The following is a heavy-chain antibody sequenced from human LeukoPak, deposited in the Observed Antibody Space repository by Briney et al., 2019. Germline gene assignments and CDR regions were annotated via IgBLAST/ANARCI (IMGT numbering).Heavy chain of an antibody. J-gene: IGHJ3*02. V-gene: IGHV3-53*01. CDR1: GFTVSSNY. CDR2: IYSGGGT. CDR3: ERSDLWRTGTFDI. Sequence: GGSLRVSCAASGFTVSSNYMSWVRQAPGKGLEWVSVIYSGGGTYYADSVKGRFTISRDNSKNTLYLQMNSLRAEDTAVYYCERSDLWRTGTFDIWGQVTKVTVSS. D-gene: IGHD1-1*01.